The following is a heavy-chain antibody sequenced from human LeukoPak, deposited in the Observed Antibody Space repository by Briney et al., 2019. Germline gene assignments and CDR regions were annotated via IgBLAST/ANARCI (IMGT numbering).Heavy chain of an antibody. CDR1: TVNHYH. J-gene: IGHJ4*02. V-gene: IGHV4-4*07. D-gene: IGHD1-14*01. Sequence: SETLSLTCSVDTVNHYHWNWVRQSAGTGLEWIGRVHTTSGNTFANPSLWGRVTVSIDTTKNEFLLQLTSMTAADTAVYHCAIELRNIGEYYFDYWGQGVPVTVSS. CDR2: VHTTSGNT. CDR3: AIELRNIGEYYFDY.